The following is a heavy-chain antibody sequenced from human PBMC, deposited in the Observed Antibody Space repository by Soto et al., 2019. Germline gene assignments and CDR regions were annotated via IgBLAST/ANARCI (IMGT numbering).Heavy chain of an antibody. CDR1: GYTFTSYA. D-gene: IGHD3-22*01. V-gene: IGHV1-3*01. Sequence: ASVKVSCKASGYTFTSYAMHWVRQAPGQRLEWMGWINAGNGNTKYSQKFQGRVTITRDTSASTAYMELSSLRSEDTAVYYCARVYYYDSSGYPDAFDIWGQGTMVTVSS. J-gene: IGHJ3*02. CDR3: ARVYYYDSSGYPDAFDI. CDR2: INAGNGNT.